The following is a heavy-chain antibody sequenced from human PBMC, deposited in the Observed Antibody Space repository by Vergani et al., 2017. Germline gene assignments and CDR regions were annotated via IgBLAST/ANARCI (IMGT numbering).Heavy chain of an antibody. CDR3: ARVYGDRTYYYYGMDV. V-gene: IGHV1-69*04. Sequence: QVQLVQSGAEVQKPGASVKVSCKASGGTFSSYAISWVRQAPGQGLEWMGRIIPILGIANYAQKFQGRVTITSDKSTSTAYMERSSLRSEDTAVYYCARVYGDRTYYYYGMDVWGQGTTVTVSS. D-gene: IGHD4-17*01. J-gene: IGHJ6*02. CDR2: IIPILGIA. CDR1: GGTFSSYA.